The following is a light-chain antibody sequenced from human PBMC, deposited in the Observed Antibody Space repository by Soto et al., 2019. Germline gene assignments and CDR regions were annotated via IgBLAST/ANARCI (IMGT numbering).Light chain of an antibody. CDR1: SSDVGGYNS. V-gene: IGLV2-14*01. J-gene: IGLJ1*01. Sequence: QSALTQPASVSGSPGQSITISCTGTSSDVGGYNSVSWYQQHPGKAPKLMIYEDINRPSGVSNRFSGSKSGNTASLTIFGLQAEDEADYYCSSYTSSSTYVFGTGTKLTVL. CDR3: SSYTSSSTYV. CDR2: EDI.